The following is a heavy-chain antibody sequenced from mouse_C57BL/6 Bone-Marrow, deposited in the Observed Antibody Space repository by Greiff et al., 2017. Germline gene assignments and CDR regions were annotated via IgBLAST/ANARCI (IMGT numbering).Heavy chain of an antibody. CDR3: TTWNLLLRYLDY. CDR1: GFNIKDDY. Sequence: VQLKQSGAELVRPGASVKLSCTASGFNIKDDYMHWVKQRPEQGLEWIGWIDPENGDTVYASKFQGKATITADTASNTAYLQLSSLTSEDTAVYYCTTWNLLLRYLDYWGQGTTRTVSS. J-gene: IGHJ2*01. CDR2: IDPENGDT. D-gene: IGHD1-1*01. V-gene: IGHV14-4*01.